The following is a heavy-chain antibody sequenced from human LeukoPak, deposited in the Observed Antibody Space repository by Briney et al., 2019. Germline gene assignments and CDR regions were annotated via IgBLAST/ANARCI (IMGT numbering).Heavy chain of an antibody. CDR3: ARTAYYYAEDASDI. CDR2: ISSSSSTI. J-gene: IGHJ3*02. V-gene: IGHV3-48*01. CDR1: GFTFSSYS. D-gene: IGHD3-10*01. Sequence: SGGSLRLSCAASGFTFSSYSMNWVRQAPGKGLEWVSYISSSSSTIYYADSVKGRFTISRDNSKNTLYLQMNSLRAEDTAVYYCARTAYYYAEDASDIWGQGTMVTVSS.